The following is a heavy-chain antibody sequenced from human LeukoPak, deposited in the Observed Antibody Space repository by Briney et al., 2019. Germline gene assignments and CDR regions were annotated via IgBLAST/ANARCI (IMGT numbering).Heavy chain of an antibody. CDR1: GDCVSNDFYY. D-gene: IGHD3-10*01. V-gene: IGHV4-39*01. CDR2: LSHRGNT. J-gene: IGHJ4*02. CDR3: ARHNAPRRVGFDF. Sequence: SETLSLTCTVSGDCVSNDFYYWGWIRQPPGKGLEWVACLSHRGNTWYNPSLESRVTISVDTSKNRFSLNFNSVTAADTALYWCARHNAPRRVGFDFWGQGILVTVSS.